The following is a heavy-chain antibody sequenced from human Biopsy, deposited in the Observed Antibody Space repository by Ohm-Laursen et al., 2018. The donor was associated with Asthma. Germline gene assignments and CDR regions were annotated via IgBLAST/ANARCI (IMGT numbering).Heavy chain of an antibody. CDR3: ARGDSSNWPHYYFDY. V-gene: IGHV3-53*01. CDR1: GFAVSRDY. Sequence: SLRLSCAVSGFAVSRDYMFWVRQAPGKGLEWVSVIYSGGTSHTADSVRGRFTISRDYSKNTLYLQMHSLRAEDTAVYYCARGDSSNWPHYYFDYWGQGTLVTVSS. J-gene: IGHJ4*02. D-gene: IGHD3-22*01. CDR2: IYSGGTS.